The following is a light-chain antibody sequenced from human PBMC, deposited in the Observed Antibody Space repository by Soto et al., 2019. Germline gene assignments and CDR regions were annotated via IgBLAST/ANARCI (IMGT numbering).Light chain of an antibody. J-gene: IGLJ3*02. CDR3: ETWDSNSWV. CDR2: LEGSGSY. V-gene: IGLV4-60*02. Sequence: VLTQSSSASASLGSSVKLTCTLSSGHSSYIIAWHQQQPGKAPRYLMKLEGSGSYNKGSGVPDRFSGSSSGADRYLTISNLQFEDEADYYCETWDSNSWVFGGGTKLTVL. CDR1: SGHSSYI.